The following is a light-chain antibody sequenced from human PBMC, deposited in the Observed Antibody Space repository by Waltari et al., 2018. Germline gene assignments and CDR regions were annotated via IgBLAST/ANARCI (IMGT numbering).Light chain of an antibody. CDR2: DAS. J-gene: IGKJ4*01. CDR1: QSVSSY. CDR3: QQYGTSPLT. V-gene: IGKV3-11*01. Sequence: EIVLTQSPATLSLSPGERATLSCRASQSVSSYLVWYQQKPGQAPRLLIYDASKRATGIPARFSGSGSGTDFTLTISSLEPEDFGVYFCQQYGTSPLTFGGGTKVEIK.